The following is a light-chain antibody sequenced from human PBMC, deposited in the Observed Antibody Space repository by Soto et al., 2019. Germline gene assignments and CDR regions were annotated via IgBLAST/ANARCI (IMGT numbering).Light chain of an antibody. CDR3: QQRWT. CDR1: QSVTSSY. Sequence: EIVLTQSPGTLSLSPGERATLSCRASQSVTSSYLAWYQQKPGQAPRLLIYGASSRATGIPDRFSGSGSGTDFTLTISRLEPEDFAVYYCQQRWTFGQGTKVAIK. CDR2: GAS. J-gene: IGKJ1*01. V-gene: IGKV3-20*01.